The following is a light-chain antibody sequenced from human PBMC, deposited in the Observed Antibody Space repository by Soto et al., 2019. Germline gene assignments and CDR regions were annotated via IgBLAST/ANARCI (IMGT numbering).Light chain of an antibody. Sequence: QAVVTQEPSLTVSPGGTVTLTCGSSTGDVTSGHYPYWFQQKPGQAPRTLIYDTSNKHSWTPARFSGSLLGGKAALTLLGAQPDDEDIYYCLLAYSSSRPVFGGGTKLTVL. J-gene: IGLJ3*02. CDR2: DTS. V-gene: IGLV7-46*02. CDR3: LLAYSSSRPV. CDR1: TGDVTSGHY.